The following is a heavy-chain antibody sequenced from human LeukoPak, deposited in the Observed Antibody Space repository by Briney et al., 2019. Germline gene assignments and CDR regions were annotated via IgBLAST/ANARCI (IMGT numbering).Heavy chain of an antibody. CDR1: GGSFSGYY. CDR2: INHSGST. CDR3: ARELVVVPAAIWQY. D-gene: IGHD2-2*02. V-gene: IGHV4-34*01. Sequence: PSETLSLTCAVYGGSFSGYYWSWIRQPPGKGLEWIGEINHSGSTNYNPSLKSRVTISVDTSKNQFSLKLSSVTATDTAVYYCARELVVVPAAIWQYWGQGTLVTVSS. J-gene: IGHJ4*02.